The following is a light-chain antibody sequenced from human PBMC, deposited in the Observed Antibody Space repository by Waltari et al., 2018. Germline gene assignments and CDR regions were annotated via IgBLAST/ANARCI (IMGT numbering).Light chain of an antibody. V-gene: IGKV3-20*01. Sequence: EIVLTQSPGTLSLSQGERATLSCRASKSVSSNYLAWYQQKPGQAPSLLIYGASNRATGIPDRFSGSGSGTDFTLTISRLEPEDFAVYYCQQYGNSPQTFGQGTRVEIK. J-gene: IGKJ1*01. CDR2: GAS. CDR1: KSVSSNY. CDR3: QQYGNSPQT.